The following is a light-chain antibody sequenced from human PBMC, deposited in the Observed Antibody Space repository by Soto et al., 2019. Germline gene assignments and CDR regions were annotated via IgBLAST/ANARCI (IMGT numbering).Light chain of an antibody. V-gene: IGKV3-20*01. CDR1: HRLSSSY. CDR2: GAS. J-gene: IGKJ1*01. CDR3: LHYGSSPRT. Sequence: EIVLTQIEGTLSLSAGERATVSCSASHRLSSSYLAWYHQTPAQAPRLLIYGASSRSTGIPYRFSGSVSGTDFTLTISILEPEDFAVYYCLHYGSSPRTVGQVTK.